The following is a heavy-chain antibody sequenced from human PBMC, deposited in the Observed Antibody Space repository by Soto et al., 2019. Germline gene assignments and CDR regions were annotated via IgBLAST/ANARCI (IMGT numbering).Heavy chain of an antibody. Sequence: SETLSLTCTVSGGSISSGGYYWSWIRQHPGKGLEWIGYIYYSGSTYYNPSLKSRVTISVDTSKSQFSLKLSSVTAADTAVYYCAREISYYDSSGYYPGYFDYWGQGTLVTVSS. D-gene: IGHD3-22*01. V-gene: IGHV4-31*03. CDR1: GGSISSGGYY. J-gene: IGHJ4*02. CDR3: AREISYYDSSGYYPGYFDY. CDR2: IYYSGST.